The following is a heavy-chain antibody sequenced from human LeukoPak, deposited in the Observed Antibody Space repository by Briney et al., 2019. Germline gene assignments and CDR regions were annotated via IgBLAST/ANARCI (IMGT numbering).Heavy chain of an antibody. CDR1: GYSISSGYY. D-gene: IGHD3-9*01. V-gene: IGHV4-38-2*02. J-gene: IGHJ4*02. CDR3: ASIFDILTGYYWDY. Sequence: SETLSLTCTVSGYSISSGYYWGWIRQPPGKGLEWIGSIYHSGSTYYNPSLKSRVTISVDTSKNQFSLKLSSVTAADTAVYYCASIFDILTGYYWDYWGQGTLVTVSS. CDR2: IYHSGST.